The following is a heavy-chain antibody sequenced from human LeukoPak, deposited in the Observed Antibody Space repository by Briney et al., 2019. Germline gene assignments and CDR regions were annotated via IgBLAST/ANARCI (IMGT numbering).Heavy chain of an antibody. D-gene: IGHD6-19*01. CDR1: GFTFRNDA. J-gene: IGHJ4*02. V-gene: IGHV3-23*01. CDR3: ARRSGIAVAGAFDY. Sequence: GFTFRNDAMRRVRQAQGKELEWVSGISGSGDSTYYADSVKGRFTISRDNSKNTLYLQMNSLRAEDTAVYYCARRSGIAVAGAFDYWGQGTLVTVSS. CDR2: ISGSGDST.